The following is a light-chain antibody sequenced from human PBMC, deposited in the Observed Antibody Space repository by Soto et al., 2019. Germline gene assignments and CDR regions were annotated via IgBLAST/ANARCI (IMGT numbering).Light chain of an antibody. J-gene: IGKJ3*01. CDR3: QQYGSSPLFT. V-gene: IGKV3-20*01. CDR2: GAS. CDR1: QSVSSSY. Sequence: EIVLTQSPGTLTLSPGERATLSCRASQSVSSSYLAWFQQKPGQAPRLLIYGASGRATGIPDRFSGSGSGTDFTLTITRLEPEDFAVYYCQQYGSSPLFTFGPGTTVDI.